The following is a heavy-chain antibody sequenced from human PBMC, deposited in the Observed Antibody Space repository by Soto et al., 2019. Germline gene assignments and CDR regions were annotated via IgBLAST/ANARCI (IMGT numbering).Heavy chain of an antibody. D-gene: IGHD5-12*01. V-gene: IGHV4-39*01. J-gene: IGHJ4*02. CDR3: ARQSGGYDLDYFDY. CDR2: IYYSGST. CDR1: GGSISSSSYY. Sequence: SETLSLTCTVSGGSISSSSYYWGWIRQPPGKGLEWIGSIYYSGSTYYNPSLKSRVTISVDTSKNQFSLKLSSVTAADTAVYYCARQSGGYDLDYFDYWGQGTLVTAPQ.